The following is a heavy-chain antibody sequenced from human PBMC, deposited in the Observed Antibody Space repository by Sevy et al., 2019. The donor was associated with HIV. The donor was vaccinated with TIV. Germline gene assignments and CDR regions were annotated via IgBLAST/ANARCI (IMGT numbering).Heavy chain of an antibody. Sequence: GGSLRLSCAASGFTFSSYAMSWVRQAPGKGLEWVSAISGSGGSTYYADSVKGRFPISRDNSKNTLYLQMNSLRAEDTDVYYCAKAGGGSEPRRFDYWGQGTLVTVSS. CDR3: AKAGGGSEPRRFDY. J-gene: IGHJ4*02. V-gene: IGHV3-23*01. CDR1: GFTFSSYA. D-gene: IGHD2-15*01. CDR2: ISGSGGST.